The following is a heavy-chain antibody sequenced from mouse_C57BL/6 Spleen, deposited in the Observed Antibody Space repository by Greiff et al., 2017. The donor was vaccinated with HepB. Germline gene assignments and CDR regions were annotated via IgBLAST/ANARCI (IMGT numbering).Heavy chain of an antibody. CDR2: INPGSGGT. J-gene: IGHJ4*01. V-gene: IGHV1-54*01. Sequence: QVHVKQSGAELVRPGTSVKVSCKASGYAFTNYLIEWVKQRPGQGLEWIGVINPGSGGTNYNEKFKGKATLTADKSSSTAYMQLSSLTSEDSAVYFCARERDLDYAMDYWGQGTSVTVSS. CDR1: GYAFTNYL. CDR3: ARERDLDYAMDY.